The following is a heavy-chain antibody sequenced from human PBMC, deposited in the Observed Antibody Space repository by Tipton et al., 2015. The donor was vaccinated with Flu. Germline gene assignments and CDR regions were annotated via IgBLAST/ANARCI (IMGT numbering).Heavy chain of an antibody. V-gene: IGHV3-23*04. CDR3: ARPLYYSDTGCYYS. D-gene: IGHD3-22*01. CDR2: IANTGGAT. CDR1: GFPFTTSW. J-gene: IGHJ5*02. Sequence: QLVQSGGGLVKPGGSLRLSCAASGFPFTTSWMNWVRQAPGKGLEWVSTIANTGGATYYADSVRGRFTISRDNSKNTLSLHMNSLRAEDTALYYCARPLYYSDTGCYYSWGQGTLVTVSS.